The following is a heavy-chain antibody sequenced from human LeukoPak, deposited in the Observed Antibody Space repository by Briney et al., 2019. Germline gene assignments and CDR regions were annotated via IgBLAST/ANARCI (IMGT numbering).Heavy chain of an antibody. J-gene: IGHJ4*02. CDR1: GFTFSSYN. CDR3: ARDLDWLIYDY. D-gene: IGHD2-21*01. Sequence: PGESLRLSCEASGFTFSSYNMRWVRQAPGEGLMWDSRINDDGTDTKYAESVKGRFTISRDNAKNTLYLQMNSLRADDTAMYYCARDLDWLIYDYWGQGSLVAVSS. V-gene: IGHV3-74*03. CDR2: INDDGTDT.